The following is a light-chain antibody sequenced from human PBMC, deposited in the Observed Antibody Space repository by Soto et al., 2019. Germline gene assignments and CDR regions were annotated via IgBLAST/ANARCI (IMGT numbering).Light chain of an antibody. Sequence: QLVLTQSPSASASLGASVKLTCTLNSGHSTYAIAWHQQQPEKGPRYLMMLNSDGGHSKGDGIPDRFSGSTSGAGRYLSISSLQSEHEADYYCQTWGTGVVFGGGTKLTVL. V-gene: IGLV4-69*01. J-gene: IGLJ2*01. CDR1: SGHSTYA. CDR3: QTWGTGVV. CDR2: LNSDGGH.